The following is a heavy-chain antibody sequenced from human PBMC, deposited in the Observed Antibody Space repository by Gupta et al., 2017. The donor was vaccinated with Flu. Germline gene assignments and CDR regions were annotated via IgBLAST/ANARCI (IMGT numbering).Heavy chain of an antibody. CDR3: AFSSMGAVIPTPYFDY. CDR2: IIPIFGTA. CDR1: GGTFSSYA. J-gene: IGHJ4*02. Sequence: QVQLVQSGAEVQKHGSSVKVSCKASGGTFSSYAISWVRQAPGQGLEWMGGIIPIFGTANYAQKFQGKVTITADESTSTAYMELSSLRSEDTAVYYCAFSSMGAVIPTPYFDYWGQGTLVTVSS. D-gene: IGHD2-21*01. V-gene: IGHV1-69*01.